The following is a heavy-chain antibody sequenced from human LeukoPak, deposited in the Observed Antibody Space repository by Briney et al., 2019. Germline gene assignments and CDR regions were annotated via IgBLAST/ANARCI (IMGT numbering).Heavy chain of an antibody. J-gene: IGHJ1*01. CDR3: ARGRLVVVVAAAAYFQT. D-gene: IGHD2-15*01. V-gene: IGHV1-69*05. CDR2: INPIFGTA. CDR1: GGTFSSYA. Sequence: SVKVSCKASGGTFSSYAISWVRQAPGQGLKWMGGINPIFGTANYAQKFQGRVTITTDESTSTAYMELSSLRSEDTAVYYCARGRLVVVVAAAAYFQTWGQGTLVTVSS.